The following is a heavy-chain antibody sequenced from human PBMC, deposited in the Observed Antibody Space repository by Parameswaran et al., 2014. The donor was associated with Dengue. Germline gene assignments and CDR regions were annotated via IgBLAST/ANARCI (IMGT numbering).Heavy chain of an antibody. Sequence: PGKGLEWIGEINHSGSTNYNPSLKSRVTISVDTSKNQFSLKLSSVTAADTAVYYCARGSTVLWFGESLGYWGQGTLVTVSS. V-gene: IGHV4-34*01. CDR2: INHSGST. J-gene: IGHJ4*02. CDR3: ARGSTVLWFGESLGY. D-gene: IGHD3-10*01.